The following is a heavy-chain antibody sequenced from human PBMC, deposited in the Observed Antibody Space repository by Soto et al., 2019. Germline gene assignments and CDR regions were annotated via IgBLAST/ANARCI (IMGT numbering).Heavy chain of an antibody. CDR3: TTGLSNGYYNFDY. J-gene: IGHJ4*02. V-gene: IGHV1-46*01. CDR2: INPSGGST. D-gene: IGHD3-22*01. Sequence: ASVKVSCKASGYTFSNYYMHWVRQAPGQGLEWMGIINPSGGSTGYGQKFQGRITISRDHSKDTLYLQMNSLKTEDTAVYYCTTGLSNGYYNFDYWGQGTPVTVSS. CDR1: GYTFSNYY.